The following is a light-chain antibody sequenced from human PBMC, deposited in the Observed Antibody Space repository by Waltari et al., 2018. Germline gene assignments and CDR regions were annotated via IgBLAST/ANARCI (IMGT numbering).Light chain of an antibody. V-gene: IGLV2-8*01. CDR1: SSDVGGYNS. CDR2: EVS. J-gene: IGLJ1*01. CDR3: ASYAGSRYV. Sequence: QSALTQPPSASGSPGQSVTISCTGTSSDVGGYNSVSWYQHHPGKVPKLMIYEVSKRPSGVPDRFSGSKSGNTASLTVSGLHAEDEADYYCASYAGSRYVFGTGTKVTVL.